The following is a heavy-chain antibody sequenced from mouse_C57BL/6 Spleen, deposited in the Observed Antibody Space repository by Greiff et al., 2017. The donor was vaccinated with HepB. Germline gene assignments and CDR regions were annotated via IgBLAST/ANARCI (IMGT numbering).Heavy chain of an antibody. D-gene: IGHD4-1*01. V-gene: IGHV2-2*01. CDR2: IWSGGST. CDR1: GFSLTSYG. Sequence: VKLMESGPGLVQPSQSLSITCTVSGFSLTSYGVHWVRQSPGKGLEWLGVIWSGGSTDYNAAFISRLSISKDNSKSQVFFKMNSLQADDTAIYYCARSFNWDVGAMDYWGQGTSVTVSS. CDR3: ARSFNWDVGAMDY. J-gene: IGHJ4*01.